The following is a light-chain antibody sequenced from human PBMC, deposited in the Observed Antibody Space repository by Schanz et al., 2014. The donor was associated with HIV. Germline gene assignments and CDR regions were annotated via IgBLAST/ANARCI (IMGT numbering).Light chain of an antibody. CDR2: EVS. CDR1: SSDVGGYKY. CDR3: GSCSPTNTCT. J-gene: IGLJ3*02. Sequence: QSALTQPPSASGSPGQSVTISCTGTSSDVGGYKYVSWYQQHPGKAPKLMIYEVSERPSGVSNRFSGSKSGNTASLTISGLQAEDEADYYCGSCSPTNTCTFGGGTKLTVL. V-gene: IGLV2-8*01.